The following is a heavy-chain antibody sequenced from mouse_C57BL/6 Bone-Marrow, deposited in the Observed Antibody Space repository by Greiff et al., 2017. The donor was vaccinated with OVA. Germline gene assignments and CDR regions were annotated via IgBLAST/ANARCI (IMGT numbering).Heavy chain of an antibody. J-gene: IGHJ1*03. CDR3: TTLHGYWYFDV. D-gene: IGHD1-1*02. Sequence: DVKLQESGAELVRPGASVKLSCTASGFNIKDDYMHWVKQRPEQGLEWIGWIDPENGDTEYASKFQGKATITADTSSNTAYLQLSSLTSEDTAVYYCTTLHGYWYFDVWGTGTTVTVSS. V-gene: IGHV14-4*01. CDR1: GFNIKDDY. CDR2: IDPENGDT.